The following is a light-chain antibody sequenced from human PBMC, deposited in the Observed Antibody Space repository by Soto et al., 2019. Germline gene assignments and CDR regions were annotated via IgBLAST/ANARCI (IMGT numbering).Light chain of an antibody. Sequence: EVVLTQSPATLSVSPGVRATLSCRAGQSVNNKLAWYQQTPGQPPRLLIYDASTRATGVPGRFSGSGSGTEFTLTLSSLQSEDFAVYYCQQYNHWPTFGQGTKLEIK. CDR3: QQYNHWPT. CDR1: QSVNNK. J-gene: IGKJ2*01. V-gene: IGKV3-15*01. CDR2: DAS.